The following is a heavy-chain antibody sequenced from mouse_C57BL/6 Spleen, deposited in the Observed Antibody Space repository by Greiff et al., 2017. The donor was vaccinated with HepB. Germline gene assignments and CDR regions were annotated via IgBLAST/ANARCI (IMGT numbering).Heavy chain of an antibody. J-gene: IGHJ2*01. CDR2: IYPGSGST. V-gene: IGHV1-55*01. CDR3: ARDYYGSRGY. CDR1: GYTFTSYW. D-gene: IGHD1-1*01. Sequence: VQLQQPGAELVKPGASVKMSCKASGYTFTSYWITWVKQRPGQGLEWIGDIYPGSGSTNYNEKFKSKATLTVDTSSSTAYMQRSSLTSEDAAVYYCARDYYGSRGYWGQGTTLTVSS.